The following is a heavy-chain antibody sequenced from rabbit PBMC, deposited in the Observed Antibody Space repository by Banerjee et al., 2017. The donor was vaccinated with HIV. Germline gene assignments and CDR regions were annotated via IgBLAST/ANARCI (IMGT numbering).Heavy chain of an antibody. J-gene: IGHJ4*01. D-gene: IGHD6-1*01. V-gene: IGHV1S45*01. CDR3: ARAITGYAGYGYATEKFNL. CDR2: IYAGSSGST. CDR1: GIDFSSYYY. Sequence: QEQLVESGGGLVQPEGSLTLTCKASGIDFSSYYYMCWVRQAPGKGLEWIACIYAGSSGSTYYASWAKGRFTISKTSSTTVTLQMTSLTAADTATYFCARAITGYAGYGYATEKFNLWGPGTLVTVS.